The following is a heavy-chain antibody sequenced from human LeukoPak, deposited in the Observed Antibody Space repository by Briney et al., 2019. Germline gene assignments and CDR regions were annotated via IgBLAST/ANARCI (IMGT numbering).Heavy chain of an antibody. CDR3: ARNPPNYYGSGNYGY. J-gene: IGHJ4*02. V-gene: IGHV1-8*01. CDR2: MNPNSGNT. CDR1: GYTFTSYD. D-gene: IGHD3-10*01. Sequence: ASVKVSCKASGYTFTSYDINWVRRATGQGLEWMGWMNPNSGNTGYAQKFQGRVTMTRNTSISTAYMELSSLRSEDTAVYYCARNPPNYYGSGNYGYWGQGTLVTVSS.